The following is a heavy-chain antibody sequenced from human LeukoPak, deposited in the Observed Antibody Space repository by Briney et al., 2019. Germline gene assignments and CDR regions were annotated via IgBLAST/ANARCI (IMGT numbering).Heavy chain of an antibody. CDR1: GYTFTSYY. CDR3: AKDKSFYGDYILFDY. D-gene: IGHD4-17*01. V-gene: IGHV1-46*01. CDR2: INPSGGST. Sequence: ASVKVSCKASGYTFTSYYMHWVRQAPGQGLEWMGIINPSGGSTSYAQKFQGRVTMTRDTSTSTVYMELSSLRSEDTAVYYCAKDKSFYGDYILFDYWSQGTLVTVSS. J-gene: IGHJ4*02.